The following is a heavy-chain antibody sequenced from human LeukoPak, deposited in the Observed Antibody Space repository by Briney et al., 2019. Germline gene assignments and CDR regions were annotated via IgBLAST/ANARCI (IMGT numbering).Heavy chain of an antibody. CDR1: GFTVSSNY. V-gene: IGHV3-53*01. CDR2: IYSGGST. D-gene: IGHD3-3*01. Sequence: GGSLRLSCAASGFTVSSNYMSWVRQAPGKGLEWVSVIYSGGSTYYADSVKGRSTISRDNSKNTLYLQMNSLRAEDTAVYYCARERLYSHITIFGVATEALFDYWGEGTLVTVSS. CDR3: ARERLYSHITIFGVATEALFDY. J-gene: IGHJ4*02.